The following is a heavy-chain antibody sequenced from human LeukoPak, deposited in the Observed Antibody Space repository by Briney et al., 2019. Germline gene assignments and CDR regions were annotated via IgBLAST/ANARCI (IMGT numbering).Heavy chain of an antibody. D-gene: IGHD2-15*01. CDR2: ISGSGGST. CDR3: AKDQGIVVVVAADY. V-gene: IGHV3-23*01. J-gene: IGHJ4*02. Sequence: GGSLRLSCAASGFTFSSYAMSWVRQAPGKGLEWVSAISGSGGSTYYADSVKGRFTISRDNSKNTLYLQMNSLRAEDTAAYYCAKDQGIVVVVAADYGGQGTLVTVSS. CDR1: GFTFSSYA.